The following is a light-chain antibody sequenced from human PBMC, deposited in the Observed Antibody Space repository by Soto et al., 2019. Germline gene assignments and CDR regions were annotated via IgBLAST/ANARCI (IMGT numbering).Light chain of an antibody. CDR3: CSYAGSSTYV. V-gene: IGLV2-23*02. CDR1: SSNIGIYNL. Sequence: QSVLTQPPSVSGAPGQRVTISCTGSSSNIGIYNLVSWYQQHPGKAPKLIIYEVSKRPSGVPNRFSGSKSGNTASLTISGLQTEDEADYYCCSYAGSSTYVFGTGTKVTVL. J-gene: IGLJ1*01. CDR2: EVS.